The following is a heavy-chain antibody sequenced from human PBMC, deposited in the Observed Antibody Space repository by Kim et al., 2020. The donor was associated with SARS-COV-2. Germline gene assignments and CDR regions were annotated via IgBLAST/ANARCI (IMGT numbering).Heavy chain of an antibody. J-gene: IGHJ4*02. D-gene: IGHD3-10*01. CDR3: ARIGLYGTGILVDY. V-gene: IGHV4-39*01. Sequence: SETLSLTCTVSGGSIASTYYWGWIRQPPGKGLEWIGSLYYSGDIYYNPSLKIRVTISVDTSRNQFSLKLSSVTAADRAVYYCARIGLYGTGILVDYWGQGTLVTVSS. CDR1: GGSIASTYY. CDR2: LYYSGDI.